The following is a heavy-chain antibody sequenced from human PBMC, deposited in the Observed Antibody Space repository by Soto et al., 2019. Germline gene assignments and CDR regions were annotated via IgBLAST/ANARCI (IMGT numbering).Heavy chain of an antibody. CDR3: AKDIGQWVAVAGRGPY. CDR1: GFTFSSYG. D-gene: IGHD6-19*01. V-gene: IGHV3-30*18. Sequence: QVQLVESGGGVVQPGRSLRLSCAASGFTFSSYGMHWVRQAPGKGLEWVAAISYDGSNKYYADSVKGRFTISRDNSKNTLYLQMNSRRAEDTAVYYWAKDIGQWVAVAGRGPYWGQGTRVTVSS. CDR2: ISYDGSNK. J-gene: IGHJ4*02.